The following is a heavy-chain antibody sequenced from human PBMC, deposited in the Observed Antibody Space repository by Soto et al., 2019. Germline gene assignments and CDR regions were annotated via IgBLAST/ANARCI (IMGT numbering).Heavy chain of an antibody. CDR3: AKLHRIAVAQVDAFDI. CDR1: GFTFSSYA. Sequence: VQLLESGGGLVQPGGSLRLSCAASGFTFSSYAMSWVRQAPGKGLEWVSAISGSGGSTYYADSVKGRFTISRDNSKNTLYLQMNSLRAEDTAVYYCAKLHRIAVAQVDAFDIWGQGTMVTVSS. J-gene: IGHJ3*02. V-gene: IGHV3-23*01. CDR2: ISGSGGST. D-gene: IGHD6-19*01.